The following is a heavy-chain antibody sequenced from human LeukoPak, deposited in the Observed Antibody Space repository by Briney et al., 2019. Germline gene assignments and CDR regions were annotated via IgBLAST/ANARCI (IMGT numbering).Heavy chain of an antibody. J-gene: IGHJ3*02. D-gene: IGHD2-21*01. CDR1: GYTFTSYG. Sequence: ASVKVSCKASGYTFTSYGISWVRQAPGQGLEWMGWINPNSGGTNYAQKFQGRVTMTRDTSISTAYMELSRLRSDDTAVYYCARLHGTHNAFDIWGQGTMVTVSS. CDR3: ARLHGTHNAFDI. V-gene: IGHV1-2*02. CDR2: INPNSGGT.